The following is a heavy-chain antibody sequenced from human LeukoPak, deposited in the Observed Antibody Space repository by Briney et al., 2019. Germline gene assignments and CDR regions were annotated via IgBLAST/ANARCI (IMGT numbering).Heavy chain of an antibody. V-gene: IGHV4-30-4*01. J-gene: IGHJ6*02. CDR1: GGSISSGDYY. CDR3: ARALRSTYCSGGSCYSYYYYGMDV. D-gene: IGHD2-15*01. Sequence: SQTLSLTCTVSGGSISSGDYYWSWIRQPPGTGLEWIGYIYYSGSTYYNPSLKSRVTISVDTSKNQFSLKLSSVTAADTAVYYCARALRSTYCSGGSCYSYYYYGMDVWGQGTTVTVSS. CDR2: IYYSGST.